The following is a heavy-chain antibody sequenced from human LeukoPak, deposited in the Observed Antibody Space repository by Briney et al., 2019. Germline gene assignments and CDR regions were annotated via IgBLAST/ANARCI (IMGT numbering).Heavy chain of an antibody. CDR3: AKDLAGLVAVPDYFDY. Sequence: GGSLRLSCAASGFTFSSYGMHRVRQAPGKGLEWVAFIRYDGSNKNYGDSVKGRFTISRDSSKNTLYLQMNSLRGEDTAVYYCAKDLAGLVAVPDYFDYWGQGTLVTVSS. CDR1: GFTFSSYG. D-gene: IGHD2-2*01. J-gene: IGHJ4*02. CDR2: IRYDGSNK. V-gene: IGHV3-30*02.